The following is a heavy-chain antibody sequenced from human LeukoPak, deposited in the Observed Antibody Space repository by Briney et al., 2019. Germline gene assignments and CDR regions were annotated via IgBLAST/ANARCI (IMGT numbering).Heavy chain of an antibody. Sequence: GGSLRLSCAASGFTFSSYAMSWVRQAPGEGLEWVSGISGSGGSTYYADSVKGRFTISRDNSKNTLYLQMNSLRAEDTAVYYCAKGHTDENYYYYGMDVWGQGTTVTVSS. CDR2: ISGSGGST. CDR3: AKGHTDENYYYYGMDV. V-gene: IGHV3-23*01. CDR1: GFTFSSYA. D-gene: IGHD5-18*01. J-gene: IGHJ6*02.